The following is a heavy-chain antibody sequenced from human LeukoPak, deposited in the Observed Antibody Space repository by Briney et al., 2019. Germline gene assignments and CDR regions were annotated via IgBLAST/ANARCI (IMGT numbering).Heavy chain of an antibody. CDR2: INHSGST. Sequence: SETLSLTCAVYGGSFSGYYWSWIRQPPGKGLEWIGEINHSGSTNYNPSLKSRVTISVDTSKNQFSLKLSSVTAADTAVYYCARPGVVRGVIEYWGQGTLVTVSS. J-gene: IGHJ4*02. V-gene: IGHV4-34*01. D-gene: IGHD3-10*01. CDR3: ARPGVVRGVIEY. CDR1: GGSFSGYY.